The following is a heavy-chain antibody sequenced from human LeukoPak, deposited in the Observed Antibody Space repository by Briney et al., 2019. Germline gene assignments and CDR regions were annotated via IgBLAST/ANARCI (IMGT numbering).Heavy chain of an antibody. CDR2: ISSSSSYI. D-gene: IGHD4-17*01. Sequence: GGSLRLSCAASGFTFSSYSMNWVRQAPGKGLEWVSSISSSSSYIYCADSVKGRFTISRDNAKNSLYLQMNSLRAEDTAVYYCARDPSTYGDEEDLNDYWRQGTLVTVSS. CDR3: ARDPSTYGDEEDLNDY. J-gene: IGHJ4*02. V-gene: IGHV3-21*01. CDR1: GFTFSSYS.